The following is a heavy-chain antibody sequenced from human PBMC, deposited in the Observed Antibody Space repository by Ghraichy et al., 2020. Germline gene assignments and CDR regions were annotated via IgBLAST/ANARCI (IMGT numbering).Heavy chain of an antibody. V-gene: IGHV3-23*01. CDR1: GFTFSNYA. J-gene: IGHJ4*02. CDR3: AKEMDTRGWYSADY. CDR2: IRGSGVNT. Sequence: GGSLRLSCAASGFTFSNYAMSWLRQPPGKGLEWVSAIRGSGVNTYYADSVKGRFTVSRDNSKNSLYLQMNSLRAEETAVYYCAKEMDTRGWYSADYWGQGTLVTVSS. D-gene: IGHD6-19*01.